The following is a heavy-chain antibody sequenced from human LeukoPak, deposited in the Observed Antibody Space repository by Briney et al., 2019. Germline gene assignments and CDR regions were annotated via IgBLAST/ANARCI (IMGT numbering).Heavy chain of an antibody. J-gene: IGHJ5*02. CDR2: MNPSSGNT. V-gene: IGHV1-8*03. D-gene: IGHD4-17*01. CDR1: GYTFTSYD. Sequence: ASVKVSCKASGYTFTSYDINWVRQATGQGLEWMGWMNPSSGNTGYPQKFQGRVTITRNTSISTAYMELSSLRSEDTAVYYCARGTSGDYGANWFDPWGQGTLVTVSS. CDR3: ARGTSGDYGANWFDP.